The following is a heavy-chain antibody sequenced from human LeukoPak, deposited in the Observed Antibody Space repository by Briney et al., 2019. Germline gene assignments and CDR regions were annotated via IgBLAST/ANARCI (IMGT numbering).Heavy chain of an antibody. D-gene: IGHD2/OR15-2a*01. V-gene: IGHV3-48*01. Sequence: GGSLRLSCAASGFTFSSYAMSWVRQAPGKGLEWVAYINGGGSPIYYADSVRGRFTISRDNAKNSLYLQMNSLRAEDTAVYYCVRDNPRCCGVIPSNIDDYWGQGTLVTVSS. CDR3: VRDNPRCCGVIPSNIDDY. CDR1: GFTFSSYA. J-gene: IGHJ4*02. CDR2: INGGGSPI.